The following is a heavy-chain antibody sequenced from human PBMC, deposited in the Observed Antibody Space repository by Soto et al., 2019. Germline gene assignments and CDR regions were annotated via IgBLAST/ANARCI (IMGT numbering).Heavy chain of an antibody. CDR1: GGTFSSYA. J-gene: IGHJ5*02. Sequence: GASVKVSCKASGGTFSSYAISWVRQAPGQGLEWMGGIIPIFGTANYAQKFQGRVTITADKSTSTAYTELSSLRSEDTAVYYCASSGLPDYYDSSGYLAWGQGTLVTVSS. CDR2: IIPIFGTA. CDR3: ASSGLPDYYDSSGYLA. V-gene: IGHV1-69*06. D-gene: IGHD3-22*01.